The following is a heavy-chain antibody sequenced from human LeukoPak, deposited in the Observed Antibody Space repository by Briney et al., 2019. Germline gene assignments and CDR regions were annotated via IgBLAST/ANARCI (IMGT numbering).Heavy chain of an antibody. CDR3: ARDSYNWNDNKNAFDI. CDR1: GGSISSGDYY. D-gene: IGHD1-1*01. V-gene: IGHV4-30-4*08. CDR2: IYYSGST. Sequence: TASQTLSPTCTVSGGSISSGDYYWSWIRQPPGKGLEWIGYIYYSGSTYYNPSLKSRVTISVDTSKNQFSLKLSSVTAADTAVYYCARDSYNWNDNKNAFDIWGQGTMVTVSS. J-gene: IGHJ3*02.